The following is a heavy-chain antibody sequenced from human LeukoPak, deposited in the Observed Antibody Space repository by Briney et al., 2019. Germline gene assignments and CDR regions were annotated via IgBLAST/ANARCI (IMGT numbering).Heavy chain of an antibody. J-gene: IGHJ3*02. CDR2: IYTSGST. Sequence: SETLSLTCTVSGGSISSGSYYWSWIRQPAGKGLEWIGRIYTSGSTNYNPSLKSRVTISVDTSKNPFSLKLSSVTAADTAVYYCARESSWTGDCAFYIWGQGTMVTVSS. D-gene: IGHD3/OR15-3a*01. V-gene: IGHV4-61*02. CDR1: GGSISSGSYY. CDR3: ARESSWTGDCAFYI.